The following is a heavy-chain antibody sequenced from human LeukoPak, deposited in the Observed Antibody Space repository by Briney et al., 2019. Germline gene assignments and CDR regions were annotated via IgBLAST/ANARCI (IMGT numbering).Heavy chain of an antibody. CDR2: IIPIFDTP. Sequence: ASVKVSCKASGGTFSNYAISWVRQAPGQGLEWMGGIIPIFDTPNFAQKFQGRVTITADKSTSTAYMELSRLRSEDTAVYYCARDKGREVRGVIRLATFDYWGQGTLVTVSS. D-gene: IGHD3-10*01. V-gene: IGHV1-69*06. J-gene: IGHJ4*02. CDR3: ARDKGREVRGVIRLATFDY. CDR1: GGTFSNYA.